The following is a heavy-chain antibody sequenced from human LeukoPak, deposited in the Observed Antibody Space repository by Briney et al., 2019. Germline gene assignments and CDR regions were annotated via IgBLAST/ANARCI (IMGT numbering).Heavy chain of an antibody. D-gene: IGHD5-18*01. V-gene: IGHV4-59*01. CDR1: GGSISSYY. Sequence: SETLSLTCTVSGGSISSYYWSWIRQPPGKGLEWIGYIYYSGSTNYNPSLKSPVTISVDTSKTQFSLKLSSVTAADTAVYYCARETAMVTGYFDYWGQGTLVTVSS. CDR2: IYYSGST. J-gene: IGHJ4*02. CDR3: ARETAMVTGYFDY.